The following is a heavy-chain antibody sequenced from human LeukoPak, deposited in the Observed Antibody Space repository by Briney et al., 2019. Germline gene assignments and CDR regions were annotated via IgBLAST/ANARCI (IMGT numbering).Heavy chain of an antibody. J-gene: IGHJ4*02. D-gene: IGHD3-22*01. CDR1: GDSISSNYW. V-gene: IGHV4-4*02. Sequence: SGTLSLTCAVSGDSISSNYWWTWVRQPPGKGLEWIGEIHHSESTNFNPSLKSRVTISVDKSKNHFSLRLTSVSAADTAVYYCARGIPGYFGTSGYYYEFWGQGILVTVSS. CDR2: IHHSEST. CDR3: ARGIPGYFGTSGYYYEF.